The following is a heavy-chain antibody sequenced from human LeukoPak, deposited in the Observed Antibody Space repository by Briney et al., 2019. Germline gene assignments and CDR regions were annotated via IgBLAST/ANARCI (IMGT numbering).Heavy chain of an antibody. V-gene: IGHV4-31*03. D-gene: IGHD3-22*01. CDR2: IYYSGST. CDR3: ARARITMIVVGVFDY. J-gene: IGHJ4*02. CDR1: GGSISSSSYY. Sequence: SETLSLTCTVSGGSISSSSYYWGWIRQPPGKGLEWIGYIYYSGSTYYNPSLKSRVTISVDTSKNQFSLKLSSVTAADTAVYYCARARITMIVVGVFDYWGQGTMVTVSS.